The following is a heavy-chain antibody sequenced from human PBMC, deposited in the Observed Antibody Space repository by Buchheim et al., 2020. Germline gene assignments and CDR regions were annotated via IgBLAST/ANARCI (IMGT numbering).Heavy chain of an antibody. V-gene: IGHV3-30-3*01. J-gene: IGHJ4*02. CDR2: ISYDGSNK. CDR1: GFTFSSYA. D-gene: IGHD7-27*01. CDR3: AREDGLGMGY. Sequence: QVQLVESGGGVVQPGRSLRLSCAASGFTFSSYAMHWVRQAPGKGLEWVAVISYDGSNKYYADPVKGRFTISRDNSKNTLYLQMNSLRAEDTAVYYCAREDGLGMGYWGQGTL.